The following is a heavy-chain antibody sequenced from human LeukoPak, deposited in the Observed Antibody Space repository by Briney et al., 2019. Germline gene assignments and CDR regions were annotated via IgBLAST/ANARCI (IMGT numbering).Heavy chain of an antibody. J-gene: IGHJ4*02. Sequence: GGSLRLSCAPSRFSFSSYATSWVRQAPGGGREWVLAISGSGGSTYYEDSVKGRFTISRDNSNNTLYLQMNSLRAEDTAVYYCAKDLPMVRGVAIMPFDYWGQGTLVTVSS. CDR1: RFSFSSYA. D-gene: IGHD3-10*01. CDR3: AKDLPMVRGVAIMPFDY. V-gene: IGHV3-23*01. CDR2: ISGSGGST.